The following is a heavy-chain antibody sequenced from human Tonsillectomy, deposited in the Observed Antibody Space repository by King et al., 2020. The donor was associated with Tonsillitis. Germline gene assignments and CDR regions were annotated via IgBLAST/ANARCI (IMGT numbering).Heavy chain of an antibody. V-gene: IGHV3-7*03. CDR3: ARVDWDFEYSSSLDY. D-gene: IGHD6-6*01. CDR1: GFTFSSYW. J-gene: IGHJ4*02. CDR2: IKPDGSDK. Sequence: VQLVESGGGLVQPGGSLRLSCAASGFTFSSYWMSWVRQAPGKGLEWVADIKPDGSDKYYVDSVKGRFTISRDNAKNSLYLQMNSLRAEDTAVYYCARVDWDFEYSSSLDYWGQGTLVTVSS.